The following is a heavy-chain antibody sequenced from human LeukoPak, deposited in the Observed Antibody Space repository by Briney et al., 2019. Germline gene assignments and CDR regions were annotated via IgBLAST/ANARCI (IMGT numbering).Heavy chain of an antibody. Sequence: SETLSLTCTVSGGSISSYYWSWTRQPAGKGLEWIGRIYTSGSTNYNPSLKSRVTMSVDTSKNQFSLKLSSVTAADTAVYYCARARYTYYYDSRGAFDIWGQGTMVTVSS. CDR2: IYTSGST. CDR1: GGSISSYY. CDR3: ARARYTYYYDSRGAFDI. D-gene: IGHD3-22*01. V-gene: IGHV4-4*07. J-gene: IGHJ3*02.